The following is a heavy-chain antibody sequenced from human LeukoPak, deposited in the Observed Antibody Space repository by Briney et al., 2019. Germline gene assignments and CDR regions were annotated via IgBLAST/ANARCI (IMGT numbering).Heavy chain of an antibody. D-gene: IGHD5-24*01. V-gene: IGHV4-34*01. CDR2: INHSGST. J-gene: IGHJ5*02. CDR3: ARRRWLPRDWFDP. Sequence: SETLSLTCAVYGGSFGGYYWSWIRQPPGKGLEWIGEINHSGSTNYNPSLKSRVTISVDTSKNQFSLKLSSVTAADTAVYYCARRRWLPRDWFDPWGQGTLVTVSS. CDR1: GGSFGGYY.